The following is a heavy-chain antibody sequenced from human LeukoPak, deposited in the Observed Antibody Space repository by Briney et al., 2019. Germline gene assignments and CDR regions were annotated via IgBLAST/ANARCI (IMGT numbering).Heavy chain of an antibody. Sequence: KPSETLSLTCAVYGVSFSAYYWSWIRQPPDKGLEWIGEINHNGSTNYNPSLKSRVTISVDTSKNQFSLKLSSVTAADTAVYYCARYSGESNWFDPWGQGTLVTVSS. J-gene: IGHJ5*02. D-gene: IGHD3-10*01. CDR3: ARYSGESNWFDP. V-gene: IGHV4-34*01. CDR2: INHNGST. CDR1: GVSFSAYY.